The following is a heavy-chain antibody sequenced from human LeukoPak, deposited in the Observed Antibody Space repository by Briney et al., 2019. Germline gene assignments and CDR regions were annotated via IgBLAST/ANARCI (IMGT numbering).Heavy chain of an antibody. Sequence: GGSLRLSCAASGFTFSDYYMSWIRQAPGKGLEWVSYISSSGSTIYYADSVKGRFTISRDNAKNSLYLQMNSPRAEDTTVYYCARGGLMDLNYYYYYYMDVWGKGTTVTVSS. CDR2: ISSSGSTI. J-gene: IGHJ6*03. CDR1: GFTFSDYY. V-gene: IGHV3-11*04. D-gene: IGHD3/OR15-3a*01. CDR3: ARGGLMDLNYYYYYYMDV.